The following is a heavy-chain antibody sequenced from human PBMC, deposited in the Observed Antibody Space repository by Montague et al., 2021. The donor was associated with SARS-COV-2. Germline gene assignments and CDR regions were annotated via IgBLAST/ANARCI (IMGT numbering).Heavy chain of an antibody. CDR3: AKASRGYGGGFDS. CDR1: GDSVNRNY. Sequence: SETLSLTCSVSGDSVNRNYWSWVRQPPGKGPEWLGYIFYSGSTYNPSLNSRVTMSLDTPKNHFSLNLISVTAADTAVYYCAKASRGYGGGFDSWGQGTLVIVSS. V-gene: IGHV4-59*02. J-gene: IGHJ4*02. CDR2: IFYSGST. D-gene: IGHD4-23*01.